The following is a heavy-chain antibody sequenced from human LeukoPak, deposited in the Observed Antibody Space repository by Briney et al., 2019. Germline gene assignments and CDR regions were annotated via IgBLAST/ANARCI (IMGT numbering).Heavy chain of an antibody. J-gene: IGHJ5*02. V-gene: IGHV1-69*05. D-gene: IGHD6-6*01. CDR3: ASEGYSSSSPRNWFDP. CDR2: IIPIFGTA. CDR1: GGTFSSYA. Sequence: GASVKVSCKASGGTFSSYANSWVRQAPGQGLEWMGGIIPIFGTANYAQKFQGRVTITTDDSTSTAYMELSSLRSEDTAVYYCASEGYSSSSPRNWFDPWGQGTLVTVSS.